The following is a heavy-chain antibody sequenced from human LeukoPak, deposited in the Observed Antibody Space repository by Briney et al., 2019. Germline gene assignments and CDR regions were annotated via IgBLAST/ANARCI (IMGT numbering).Heavy chain of an antibody. J-gene: IGHJ3*02. D-gene: IGHD6-19*01. Sequence: SQTLSLTCAISGDSFSSNSAAWNWIRQSPSRGLEWLGRTYYRSKWYNDYAVSVKSRITINPDTSKNQFSLQLNSATPEDTAVYYCARTADSGWPHAFDIWGQGTMVTVSS. CDR2: TYYRSKWYN. CDR1: GDSFSSNSAA. CDR3: ARTADSGWPHAFDI. V-gene: IGHV6-1*01.